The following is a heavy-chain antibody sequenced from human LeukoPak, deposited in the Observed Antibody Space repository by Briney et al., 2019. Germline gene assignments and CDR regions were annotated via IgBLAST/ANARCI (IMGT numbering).Heavy chain of an antibody. J-gene: IGHJ6*02. D-gene: IGHD3-16*02. V-gene: IGHV1-46*01. CDR3: AASSTVWGSFRRPTRYGMDV. CDR1: GYSFIRYH. Sequence: ASVKVSCKASGYSFIRYHIHWVRQAPGQGLEWMGVLKLYDGSISHAQKFQERVTITRDMSTSTAYMELSSLRSEDTAVYYCAASSTVWGSFRRPTRYGMDVWGQGTTVTVSS. CDR2: LKLYDGSI.